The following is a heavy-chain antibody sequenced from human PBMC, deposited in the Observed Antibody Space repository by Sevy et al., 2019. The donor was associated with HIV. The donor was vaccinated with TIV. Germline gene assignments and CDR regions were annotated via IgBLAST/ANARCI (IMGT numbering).Heavy chain of an antibody. CDR1: GYTFTSYG. V-gene: IGHV1-18*01. CDR2: ISAYNGNT. J-gene: IGHJ4*02. Sequence: ASVKVSCKASGYTFTSYGISWVRQAPGQGLEWMGWISAYNGNTNYAQTLQGRVTMTTDTSTSTAYMELRSLRSDDTAVYYCARDTPAMGIDFWSGYYTQPFDYWGQGTLVTVSS. D-gene: IGHD3-3*01. CDR3: ARDTPAMGIDFWSGYYTQPFDY.